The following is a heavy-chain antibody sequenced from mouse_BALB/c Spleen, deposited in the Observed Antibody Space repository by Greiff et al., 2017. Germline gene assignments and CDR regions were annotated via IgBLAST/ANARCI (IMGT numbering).Heavy chain of an antibody. V-gene: IGHV3-2*02. CDR1: GYSITSDYA. CDR3: AKRTGTWFAD. J-gene: IGHJ3*01. CDR2: ISYSGST. D-gene: IGHD4-1*01. Sequence: EVKLMESGPGLVKPSQSLSLTCTVTGYSITSDYAWNWIRQFPGNKLEWMGYISYSGSTSYNPSLKSRISITRDTSKNQFFLQLNSVTTEDTATYYCAKRTGTWFADWGQGTLVTVSA.